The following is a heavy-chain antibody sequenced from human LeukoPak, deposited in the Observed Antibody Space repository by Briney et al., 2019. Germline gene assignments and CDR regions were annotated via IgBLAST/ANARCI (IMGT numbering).Heavy chain of an antibody. Sequence: SETLSLTCGVSGYSISRGYYWAWIRQPSGKGLEWIGTIYHIGSTYYNPSLESRVTISVDTSKNEFSLNLNSVTAADTAVYYCARAGWIITSGIDYWGQGTLVTVSS. CDR1: GYSISRGYY. V-gene: IGHV4-38-2*01. CDR2: IYHIGST. CDR3: ARAGWIITSGIDY. D-gene: IGHD1-20*01. J-gene: IGHJ4*02.